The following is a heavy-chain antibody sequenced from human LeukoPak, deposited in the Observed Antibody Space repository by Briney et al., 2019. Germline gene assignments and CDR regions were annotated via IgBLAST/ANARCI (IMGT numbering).Heavy chain of an antibody. CDR1: GGSISSSSYY. D-gene: IGHD6-13*01. CDR3: ARHRKIGSSWRHEYFQH. J-gene: IGHJ1*01. CDR2: IYYSGST. V-gene: IGHV4-39*01. Sequence: SETLSLTCTVSGGSISSSSYYWGWIRQPPGKGLEWIGSIYYSGSTYYNPSLKSRVTISVDTSKNQFSLKLSSVTAADTAVYYCARHRKIGSSWRHEYFQHWGQGTLVTVSS.